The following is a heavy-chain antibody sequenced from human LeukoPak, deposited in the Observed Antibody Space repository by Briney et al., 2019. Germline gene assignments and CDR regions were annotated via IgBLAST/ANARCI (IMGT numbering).Heavy chain of an antibody. CDR3: ARALSPLRHYYYMDV. D-gene: IGHD3-16*01. V-gene: IGHV3-64*01. Sequence: GGSLRLSCAASGFTFSSYAMHWVRQAPGKGLEYVSAISSNGGSTYYANSVKGRFTISRDNSKNTLYLQMGSLRAEDMAVYYCARALSPLRHYYYMDVWGKGTTVTVSS. CDR1: GFTFSSYA. J-gene: IGHJ6*03. CDR2: ISSNGGST.